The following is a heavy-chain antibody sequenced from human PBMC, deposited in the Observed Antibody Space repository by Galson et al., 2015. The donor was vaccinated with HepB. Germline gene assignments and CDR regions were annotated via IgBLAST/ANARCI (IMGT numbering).Heavy chain of an antibody. D-gene: IGHD2-21*02. Sequence: SLRLSCAASGFTFDDYGMSWVRQAPGKGLEWVSGINWNGGSTGYADSVKGRFTISRDNAKNSLYLQMNSLRAEDTALYHCARRGRGDGLLVAFDIWGQGTMVTVSS. CDR1: GFTFDDYG. J-gene: IGHJ3*02. V-gene: IGHV3-20*01. CDR3: ARRGRGDGLLVAFDI. CDR2: INWNGGST.